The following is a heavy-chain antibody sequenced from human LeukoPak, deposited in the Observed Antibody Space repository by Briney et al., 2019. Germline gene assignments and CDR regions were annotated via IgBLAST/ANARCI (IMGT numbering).Heavy chain of an antibody. D-gene: IGHD1-26*01. V-gene: IGHV4-59*08. Sequence: SETLSLTCTVSGGSISRYYWSWIRQPPGKGLEWIGDIYYSGSTNYNPSLKSRVTISVDTSKNQFSLRLSSVTAADTAAYYSARLASGSYGPLTPFDYWGQGTLVTVSS. CDR2: IYYSGST. CDR1: GGSISRYY. J-gene: IGHJ4*02. CDR3: ARLASGSYGPLTPFDY.